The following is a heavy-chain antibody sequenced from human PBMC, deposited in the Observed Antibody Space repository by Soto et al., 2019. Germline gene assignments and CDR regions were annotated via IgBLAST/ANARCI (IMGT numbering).Heavy chain of an antibody. V-gene: IGHV3-33*01. CDR3: ARDLTFYYYYGMDV. Sequence: GGSLRLSCAASGFTFSSYGMHWVRQAPGKGLEWVAVIWYDGSNKYYADSVKGQFTISRDNSKNTLYLQMNSLRAEDTAVYYCARDLTFYYYYGMDVWGQGTTVTV. D-gene: IGHD3-9*01. CDR2: IWYDGSNK. J-gene: IGHJ6*02. CDR1: GFTFSSYG.